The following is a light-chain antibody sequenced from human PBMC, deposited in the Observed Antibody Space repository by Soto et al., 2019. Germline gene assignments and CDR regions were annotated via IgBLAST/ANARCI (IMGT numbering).Light chain of an antibody. CDR3: GSYRDTNSFV. V-gene: IGLV2-14*03. J-gene: IGLJ1*01. Sequence: QSVLTQPASLSGSPGQSITISCSGTTSDIGFYNYVSWYQQHPGQAPKLIIYDTDRPTGVSHRFSGSKSGSAAALTISGLQAADEADYYCGSYRDTNSFVFGSGTKLTVL. CDR1: TSDIGFYNY. CDR2: DT.